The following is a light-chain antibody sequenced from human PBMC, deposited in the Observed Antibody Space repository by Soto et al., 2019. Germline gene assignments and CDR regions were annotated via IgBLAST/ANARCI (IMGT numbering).Light chain of an antibody. Sequence: QAVVTQEPSLTVSPGGTVTLTCGSSTGAVTSGHYPYWFQQKPGQAPRTVIYDTSNKHSWTPARFSGSLLGGKAALTLSGAQPEDEAEYYCLLSYSGARVFGGGTQLTVL. V-gene: IGLV7-46*01. CDR3: LLSYSGARV. CDR1: TGAVTSGHY. CDR2: DTS. J-gene: IGLJ3*02.